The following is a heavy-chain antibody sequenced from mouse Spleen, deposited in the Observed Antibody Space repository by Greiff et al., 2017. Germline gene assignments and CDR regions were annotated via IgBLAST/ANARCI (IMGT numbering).Heavy chain of an antibody. Sequence: EVQVVESGGGLVQPGGSMKLSCVASGFTFSNYWMNWVRQSPEKGLEWVAQIRLKSDNYATHYAESVKGRFTISRDDSKSSVYLQMNNLRAEDTGIYYCTGVKGYPYYYAMDYWGQGTSVTVSS. CDR3: TGVKGYPYYYAMDY. V-gene: IGHV6-3*01. J-gene: IGHJ4*01. CDR1: GFTFSNYW. CDR2: IRLKSDNYAT. D-gene: IGHD3-2*02.